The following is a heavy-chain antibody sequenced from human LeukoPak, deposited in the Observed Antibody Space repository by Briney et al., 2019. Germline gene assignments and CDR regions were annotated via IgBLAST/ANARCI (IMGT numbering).Heavy chain of an antibody. CDR2: INPNSGGT. V-gene: IGHV1-2*02. D-gene: IGHD2-2*02. Sequence: ASVKVSCKVSGYTFTDYYMHWVRQAPGQGLEWMGWINPNSGGTNYAQKFQGRVTMTRDTSISTAYMELSRLRSDDTAVYYCARVFGYCSSTSCYRLQHWGQGTLVTVSS. CDR3: ARVFGYCSSTSCYRLQH. J-gene: IGHJ1*01. CDR1: GYTFTDYY.